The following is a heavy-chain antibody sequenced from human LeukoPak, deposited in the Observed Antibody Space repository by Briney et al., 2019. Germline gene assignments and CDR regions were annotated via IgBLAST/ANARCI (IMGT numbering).Heavy chain of an antibody. J-gene: IGHJ4*02. CDR1: GCTFSSYA. D-gene: IGHD6-13*01. CDR2: ISGNGYSI. V-gene: IGHV3-23*01. Sequence: PGGSLRLSCAASGCTFSSYAMTWVRQAPGKGLQWVSDISGNGYSIYYADSLKGRFTISRDNSKDTLYLQMNSLRAEDTAVYYCATNSSSWYIDQWGQGTLVTVSS. CDR3: ATNSSSWYIDQ.